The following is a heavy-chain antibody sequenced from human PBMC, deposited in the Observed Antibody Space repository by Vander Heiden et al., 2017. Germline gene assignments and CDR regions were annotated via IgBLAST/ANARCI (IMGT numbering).Heavy chain of an antibody. J-gene: IGHJ5*02. Sequence: QLQLQSSGPGLVKPSETLSLPCTVSRGSISSRSYYWGWIRQPPGKGLEWIGSIYYSGSTYYNPSLKSRVTIAVDTSKNQFSLKLSSVTAADTAVYYCARHGRVVVAATPRLCWFDPWGQGTLVTVSS. D-gene: IGHD2-15*01. CDR3: ARHGRVVVAATPRLCWFDP. V-gene: IGHV4-39*01. CDR1: RGSISSRSYY. CDR2: IYYSGST.